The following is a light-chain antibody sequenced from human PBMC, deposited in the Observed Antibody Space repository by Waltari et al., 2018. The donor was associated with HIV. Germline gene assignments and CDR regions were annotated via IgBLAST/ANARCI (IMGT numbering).Light chain of an antibody. J-gene: IGLJ2*01. CDR2: QDN. CDR3: QAWVSRTAWVI. V-gene: IGLV3-1*01. Sequence: SYDLAQPPSVSVSPGQTASITCSGDTLGDTFASWYQQRPGQSPLLLIYQDNRRPSGIPDRFSGSHSGNAATLTISETQAMDEADYFCQAWVSRTAWVIFGGGTKLTVV. CDR1: TLGDTF.